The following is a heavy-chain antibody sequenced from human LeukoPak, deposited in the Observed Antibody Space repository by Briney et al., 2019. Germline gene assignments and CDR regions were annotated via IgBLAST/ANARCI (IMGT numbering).Heavy chain of an antibody. J-gene: IGHJ4*02. CDR1: GFTFSASY. CDR3: ATPADDY. V-gene: IGHV3-7*01. CDR2: IKEDGSKK. Sequence: PGGSLRLSCAASGFTFSASYMTWVRQAPGKGLEWVANIKEDGSKKSYADSVKGRFTISRDNAKSSLFLQMNSLRAEDTALYYCATPADDYWGQGTLVIVSS.